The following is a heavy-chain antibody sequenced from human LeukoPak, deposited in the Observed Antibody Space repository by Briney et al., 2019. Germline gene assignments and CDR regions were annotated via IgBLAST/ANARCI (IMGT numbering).Heavy chain of an antibody. CDR1: GYTFTGYY. Sequence: ASVKVSCKASGYTFTGYYMHWVRQAPGQGLEWMGWINPNSGGTNYAQKFQGRVTMTRDTSISTAYMELSRLRSDDTAVYYCARAREYSSSRGLFDCWGQGTLVTVSS. D-gene: IGHD6-6*01. CDR2: INPNSGGT. V-gene: IGHV1-2*02. CDR3: ARAREYSSSRGLFDC. J-gene: IGHJ4*02.